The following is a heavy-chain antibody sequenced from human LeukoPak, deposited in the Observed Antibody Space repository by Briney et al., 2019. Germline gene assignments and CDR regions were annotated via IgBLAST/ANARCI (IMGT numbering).Heavy chain of an antibody. V-gene: IGHV4-34*01. CDR3: ARGGFGIFGVVRSTGYFDL. D-gene: IGHD3-3*01. CDR1: GVSFSGYY. J-gene: IGHJ2*01. CDR2: INHSGST. Sequence: NPSETLSLTCAVYGVSFSGYYWSWIRQPPGKGLEWIGEINHSGSTNYNPSLKSRVTISVDTSKNQFSLKLSSVTAADTAVYYCARGGFGIFGVVRSTGYFDLWGRGTLVTVSS.